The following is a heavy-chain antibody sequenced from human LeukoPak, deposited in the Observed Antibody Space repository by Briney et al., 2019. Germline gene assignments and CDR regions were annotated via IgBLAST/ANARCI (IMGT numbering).Heavy chain of an antibody. V-gene: IGHV3-48*03. D-gene: IGHD3-9*01. CDR2: INGRGAST. CDR1: GFSFSSYE. Sequence: GGSLRLSCTASGFSFSSYEMNWVRQAPGKGLEWVSYINGRGASTYYADSVKGRFTTSRDNAKNSLSLQSSSLRVEDTAIYYCARDDSLVYDILAGYPPSGYYGVDVWGKGTTVIVSS. CDR3: ARDDSLVYDILAGYPPSGYYGVDV. J-gene: IGHJ6*04.